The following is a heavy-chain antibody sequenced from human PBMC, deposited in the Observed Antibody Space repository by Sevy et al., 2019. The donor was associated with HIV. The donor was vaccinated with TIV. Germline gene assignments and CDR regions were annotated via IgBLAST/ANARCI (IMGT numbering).Heavy chain of an antibody. D-gene: IGHD2-21*01. CDR1: GFTFSNFA. V-gene: IGHV3-23*01. Sequence: GGSLRLSCAASGFTFSNFAMSWVRQAPGKGLEWVFAISDTGGSTYYADSVKGRFTISRDNSKNTLYLQMNNLRAEDTAVYYCAKDRRSILYFLDHWGQGTLVTVSS. CDR3: AKDRRSILYFLDH. J-gene: IGHJ4*02. CDR2: ISDTGGST.